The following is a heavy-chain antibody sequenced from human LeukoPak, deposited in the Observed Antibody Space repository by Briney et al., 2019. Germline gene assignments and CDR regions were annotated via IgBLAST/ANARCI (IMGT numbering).Heavy chain of an antibody. J-gene: IGHJ5*02. CDR3: ARHGAAAGTGNLCWFDP. D-gene: IGHD6-13*01. V-gene: IGHV4-39*01. CDR1: GGSISSSSYY. Sequence: SGTLSLTCTVSGGSISSSSYYWGWIRQPPGKGLEWIGSIYYSGSTYYNPSLKSRVTISVDTSKNQFSLKLSSVTAADTAVYYCARHGAAAGTGNLCWFDPWGQGTLVTVSS. CDR2: IYYSGST.